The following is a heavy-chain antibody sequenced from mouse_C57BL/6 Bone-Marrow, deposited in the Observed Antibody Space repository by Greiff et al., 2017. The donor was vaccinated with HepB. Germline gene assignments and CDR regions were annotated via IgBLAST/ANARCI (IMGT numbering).Heavy chain of an antibody. V-gene: IGHV5-9*01. CDR3: ARQDGFAY. CDR1: GFTFSSYT. CDR2: ISGGGGNT. J-gene: IGHJ3*01. Sequence: EVQGVESGGGLVKPGGSLKLPCAASGFTFSSYTMSWVRQTPEKRLEWVATISGGGGNTYYPDSVKGRFTISRDNAKNTLYLQMSSLRSEDTALYYCARQDGFAYWGQGTLVTVSA.